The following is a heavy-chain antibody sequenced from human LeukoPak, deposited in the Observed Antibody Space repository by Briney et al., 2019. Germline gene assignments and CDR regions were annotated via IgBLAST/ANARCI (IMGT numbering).Heavy chain of an antibody. CDR3: ARNFDMKGFDP. V-gene: IGHV1-2*02. CDR2: INSDRGFT. D-gene: IGHD3-9*01. J-gene: IGHJ5*02. CDR1: GYTFTGYY. Sequence: ASVTVSCKASGYTFTGYYMNWVRQAPGQGLEWMGWINSDRGFTKYAQKFQGRVTMTRDTSITTVYMDLTRLTSDDTAVYYCARNFDMKGFDPWGQGTLVTVSS.